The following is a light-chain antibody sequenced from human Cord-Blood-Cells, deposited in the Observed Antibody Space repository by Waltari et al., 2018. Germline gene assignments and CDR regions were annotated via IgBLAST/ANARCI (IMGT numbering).Light chain of an antibody. CDR3: SSYTSSSTLV. CDR1: SSDVGGYNY. J-gene: IGLJ2*01. V-gene: IGLV2-14*01. Sequence: QSALTQPASVSGSPGQSITISCTGTSSDVGGYNYVSWSQQHPGKAPKLMIYDVSNRPSVFSNRFSGSKTGNPASLTISGLQAEDEADYYCSSYTSSSTLVFGGGTKLTVL. CDR2: DVS.